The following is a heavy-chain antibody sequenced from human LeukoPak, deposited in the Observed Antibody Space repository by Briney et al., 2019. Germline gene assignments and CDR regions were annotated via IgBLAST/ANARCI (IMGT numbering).Heavy chain of an antibody. J-gene: IGHJ4*02. D-gene: IGHD3-10*01. CDR3: AKLTDDSGLAYYFDY. V-gene: IGHV3-23*01. CDR1: GFTFNNYG. Sequence: PGGSLRLSCVVSGFTFNNYGMSWVRQAPGKGLEWVSAISGSGFNTYYADSVKGRFTISRDNSQNTLYLQMNSLRAEDTAVYYCAKLTDDSGLAYYFDYWGQGTLVTVSS. CDR2: ISGSGFNT.